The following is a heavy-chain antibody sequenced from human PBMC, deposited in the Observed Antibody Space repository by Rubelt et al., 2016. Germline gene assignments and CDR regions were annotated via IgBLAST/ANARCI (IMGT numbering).Heavy chain of an antibody. V-gene: IGHV3-23*01. J-gene: IGHJ4*02. Sequence: QAPGRGLEWVSAVSGGGGRTYYPDSVRGRFTISRDNSKNTLFLQMNSLRAEDTAVYYCAKDPNWDGGVWGQGSLVIVSS. CDR2: VSGGGGRT. D-gene: IGHD1-1*01. CDR3: AKDPNWDGGV.